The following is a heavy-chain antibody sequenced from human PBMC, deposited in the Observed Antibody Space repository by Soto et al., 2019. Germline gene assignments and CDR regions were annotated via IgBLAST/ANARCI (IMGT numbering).Heavy chain of an antibody. CDR2: IIPIFGKP. J-gene: IGHJ6*02. D-gene: IGHD7-27*01. CDR3: ARGHWGMMLHYGMDV. V-gene: IGHV1-69*12. CDR1: GGSFNTYA. Sequence: QVQLVQAGAEVKKPGSSVKVSCKASGGSFNTYAISWVRQAPGQGLEWMGGIIPIFGKPNYAQRWPDRVTLTADESTSTAYMELRSLRSDYTAVYYCARGHWGMMLHYGMDVWGQGTTVTVSS.